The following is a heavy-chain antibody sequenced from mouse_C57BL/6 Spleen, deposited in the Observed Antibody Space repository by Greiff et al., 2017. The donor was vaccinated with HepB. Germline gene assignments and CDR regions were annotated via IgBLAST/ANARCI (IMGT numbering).Heavy chain of an antibody. CDR3: ARDGYDVNYAMDY. CDR1: GFTFSDYG. Sequence: EVNVVESGGGLVKPGGSLKLSCAASGFTFSDYGMHWVRQAPEKGLEWVAYISSGSSTIYYADTVKGRFTISRDNAKNTLFLQMTSLRSEDTAMYYCARDGYDVNYAMDYWGQGTSVTVSS. J-gene: IGHJ4*01. V-gene: IGHV5-17*01. D-gene: IGHD2-2*01. CDR2: ISSGSSTI.